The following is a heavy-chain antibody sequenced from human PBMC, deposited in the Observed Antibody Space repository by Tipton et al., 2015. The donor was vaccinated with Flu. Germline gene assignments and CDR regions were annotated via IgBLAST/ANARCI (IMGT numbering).Heavy chain of an antibody. V-gene: IGHV4-38-2*01. CDR1: GYSISSGYY. CDR3: ARLTYYYGSGTSDY. CDR2: IYRSGTT. D-gene: IGHD3-10*01. Sequence: TLSLTCAVSGYSISSGYYWGWIRQPPGKGLEWLGSIYRSGTTYYNPSLKSRVTISVDTSKTQFSLNLSSVTAADTAVYYCARLTYYYGSGTSDYWGQGALVTVSS. J-gene: IGHJ4*02.